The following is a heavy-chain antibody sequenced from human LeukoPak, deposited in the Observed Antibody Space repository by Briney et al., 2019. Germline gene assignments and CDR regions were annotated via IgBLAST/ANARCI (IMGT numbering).Heavy chain of an antibody. D-gene: IGHD3-10*01. V-gene: IGHV3-23*01. Sequence: GGSLRLSCAASGFTFSSYAMSWVRQAPGKGLEWVSAISGSGGSTYYADSVKGRFTISRDNSKNTLFLQVNSLRAEDTAVYYCARGVNYHGSGSYLRDWFDPWGQGTLVTVSS. CDR2: ISGSGGST. J-gene: IGHJ5*02. CDR3: ARGVNYHGSGSYLRDWFDP. CDR1: GFTFSSYA.